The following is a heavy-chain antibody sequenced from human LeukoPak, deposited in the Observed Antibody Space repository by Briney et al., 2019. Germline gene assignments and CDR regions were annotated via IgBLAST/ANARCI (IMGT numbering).Heavy chain of an antibody. CDR1: GYTFTSYY. V-gene: IGHV1-46*01. D-gene: IGHD3-10*01. CDR2: INPSGGST. Sequence: ASVKVSCKASGYTFTSYYMHWVRQAPGQGLEWMGIINPSGGSTSYAQEFQGRVTMTRDTSTSTVYMELSSLRSEDTAVYYCARIMVRGVLNGPYYYGMDVWGQGTTVTVSS. J-gene: IGHJ6*02. CDR3: ARIMVRGVLNGPYYYGMDV.